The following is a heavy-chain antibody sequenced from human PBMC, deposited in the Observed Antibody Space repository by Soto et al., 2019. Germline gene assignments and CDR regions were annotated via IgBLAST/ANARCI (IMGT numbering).Heavy chain of an antibody. V-gene: IGHV4-59*01. J-gene: IGHJ6*03. Sequence: SETLSLTCTVSGGSISSYYWSWIRQPPGKGLEWIGYIYYSGGTNYNPSLKSRVTISVDTSKNQFSLKLSSVTAADTAVYYCARCGITMVRGVYYYYYMDVWGKGTTVTVSS. D-gene: IGHD3-10*01. CDR1: GGSISSYY. CDR2: IYYSGGT. CDR3: ARCGITMVRGVYYYYYMDV.